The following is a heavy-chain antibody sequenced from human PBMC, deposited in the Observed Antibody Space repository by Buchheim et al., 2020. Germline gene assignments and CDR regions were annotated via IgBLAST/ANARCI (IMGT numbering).Heavy chain of an antibody. CDR2: IWYDGTNK. V-gene: IGHV3-33*01. CDR3: ASGDPALY. D-gene: IGHD4-17*01. Sequence: QVQLVESGGGVVQPGRSLRLSCAASGFTFSNYGMHWVRQAPGKGLEWVAIIWYDGTNKYYADSVKGRFTISRDNSQNTLFLQMNSLRADDTAVYYCASGDPALYWGQGTL. J-gene: IGHJ4*02. CDR1: GFTFSNYG.